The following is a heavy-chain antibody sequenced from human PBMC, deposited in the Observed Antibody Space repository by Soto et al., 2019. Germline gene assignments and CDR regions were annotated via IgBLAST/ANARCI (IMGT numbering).Heavy chain of an antibody. J-gene: IGHJ6*02. Sequence: PGESLKISCKGSGYSFTSYLISWVRQMPGKGLEWMGRIDPSDSYTNYSPSFQGHVTISADKSISTAYLQWSSLKASDTAMYYCASRIAARPKYYGMDVWGQGTTVTVSS. D-gene: IGHD6-6*01. V-gene: IGHV5-10-1*01. CDR1: GYSFTSYL. CDR2: IDPSDSYT. CDR3: ASRIAARPKYYGMDV.